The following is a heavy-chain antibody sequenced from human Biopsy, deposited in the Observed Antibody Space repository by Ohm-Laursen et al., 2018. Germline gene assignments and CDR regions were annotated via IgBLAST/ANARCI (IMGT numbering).Heavy chain of an antibody. CDR3: AKDQGYYYDRSVYYYFDY. CDR2: ITSSGDTT. D-gene: IGHD3-22*01. Sequence: SLRLSCSASGFTFSSYGMHWVRQAPGKGLEWVSAITSSGDTTYYSDSVKGRFTISRDSSKNTLHLQMNSLRAEDTAVYYCAKDQGYYYDRSVYYYFDYWGQRTLVTVSS. CDR1: GFTFSSYG. V-gene: IGHV3-23*01. J-gene: IGHJ4*02.